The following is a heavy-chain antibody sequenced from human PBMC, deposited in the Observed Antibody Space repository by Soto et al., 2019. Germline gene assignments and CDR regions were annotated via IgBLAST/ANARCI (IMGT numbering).Heavy chain of an antibody. Sequence: SGPTLVNPTQTLTLTCTFSGFSLSTSGVGVGWIRQPPGKALEWLALIYWNDDKRDRPFLKSRLTITKETSKNQVILKITKMKPVDTVTYYCAHSPYSSSSYYFDYWGQGTLVTVSS. V-gene: IGHV2-5*01. CDR3: AHSPYSSSSYYFDY. CDR2: IYWNDDK. D-gene: IGHD6-6*01. CDR1: GFSLSTSGVG. J-gene: IGHJ4*02.